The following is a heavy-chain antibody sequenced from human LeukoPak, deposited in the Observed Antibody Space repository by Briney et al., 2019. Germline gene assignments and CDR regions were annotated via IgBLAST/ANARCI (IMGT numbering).Heavy chain of an antibody. D-gene: IGHD3-10*01. CDR1: GFSFGEYA. J-gene: IGHJ4*02. V-gene: IGHV3-49*04. Sequence: PGGSLRLSCTVSGFSFGEYAMSWVRQAPGKGLEWLGFIRGKSYGGTTGYAASVKGRFTISRDDSKSIGYLQLNCLKTEDTAVYYCIRAPGVAFNPGGYYVDYWGQGTLVTVSS. CDR3: IRAPGVAFNPGGYYVDY. CDR2: IRGKSYGGTT.